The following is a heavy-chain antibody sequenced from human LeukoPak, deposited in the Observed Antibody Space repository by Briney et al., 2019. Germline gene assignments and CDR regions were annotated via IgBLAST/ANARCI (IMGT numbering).Heavy chain of an antibody. CDR1: GYTFTSYD. D-gene: IGHD1-7*01. CDR2: INPNSGGT. CDR3: ARGTVRSVNY. J-gene: IGHJ4*02. V-gene: IGHV1-2*02. Sequence: ASVKVSCKASGYTFTSYDINWVRQATGQGLEWMGWINPNSGGTNYAQKFQGRVTMTRDTSISTAYMELSRLRSDDTAVYYCARGTVRSVNYWGQGTLVTVSS.